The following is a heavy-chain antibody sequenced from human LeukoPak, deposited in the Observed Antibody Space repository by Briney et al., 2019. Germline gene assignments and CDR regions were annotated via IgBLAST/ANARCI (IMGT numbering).Heavy chain of an antibody. D-gene: IGHD3-10*01. CDR1: GFTFSSYA. CDR2: ITGRGT. J-gene: IGHJ3*02. Sequence: PGGSLRLSCAASGFTFSSYAMSWVRQAPGKGLEWVSAITGRGTYYADSVKGRFTISRDNPKNTLYLQMNSLRAEDTALYYCAKWGYGSGSYYDAFDIWGQGTMVTVSS. CDR3: AKWGYGSGSYYDAFDI. V-gene: IGHV3-23*01.